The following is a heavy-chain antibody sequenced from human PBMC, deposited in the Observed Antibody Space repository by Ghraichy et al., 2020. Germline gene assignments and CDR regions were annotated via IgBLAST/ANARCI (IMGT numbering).Heavy chain of an antibody. D-gene: IGHD3-16*01. CDR3: AWLPRF. CDR2: IYSGGNS. J-gene: IGHJ4*02. CDR1: GFTVSNNF. V-gene: IGHV3-53*01. Sequence: GESLNISCAASGFTVSNNFMTWVRQAPGKGLEWVSLIYSGGNSYYADSVKGRSTISRDSSKNTLYLQMNSLRAEDTAVYYCAWLPRFWGQGTQVTVSS.